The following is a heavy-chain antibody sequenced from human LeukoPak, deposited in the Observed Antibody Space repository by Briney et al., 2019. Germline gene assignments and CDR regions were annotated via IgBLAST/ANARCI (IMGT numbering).Heavy chain of an antibody. CDR3: ARQNNWNCDY. Sequence: ASVKVSCKASGYTLTSYEINWVRQATGQGLEWLGWMSPHSGNTGYAQNFQGRVTMTRNTSISTAYMELSSLRSEDTAVYYCARQNNWNCDYWGQGTLVTVSS. CDR1: GYTLTSYE. CDR2: MSPHSGNT. J-gene: IGHJ4*02. V-gene: IGHV1-8*01. D-gene: IGHD1-7*01.